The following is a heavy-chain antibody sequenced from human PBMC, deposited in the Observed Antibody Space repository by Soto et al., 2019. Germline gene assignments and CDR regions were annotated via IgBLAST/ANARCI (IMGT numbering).Heavy chain of an antibody. Sequence: ASVKVSCTASGYTFTSYGISWVRQAPGQGLEWMGWISAYNGNTNYAQKLQGRVTMTTDTSTSTAYMGLRSLRSDDTAVYYCARKEVGAARRIPDYYYYGMDCPGQGTTVMVCS. V-gene: IGHV1-18*01. D-gene: IGHD6-6*01. J-gene: IGHJ6*02. CDR2: ISAYNGNT. CDR1: GYTFTSYG. CDR3: ARKEVGAARRIPDYYYYGMDC.